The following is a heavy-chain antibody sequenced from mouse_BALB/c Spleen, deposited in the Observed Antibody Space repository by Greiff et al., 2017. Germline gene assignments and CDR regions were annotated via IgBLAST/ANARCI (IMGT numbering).Heavy chain of an antibody. J-gene: IGHJ3*01. CDR2: IYPGSGST. V-gene: IGHV1S22*01. CDR3: TRDKGDWRFAY. D-gene: IGHD3-3*01. Sequence: LQQPGSELVRPGASVKLSCKASGYTFTSYWMHWVKQRPGQGLEWIGNIYPGSGSTNYDEKFKSKATLTVDTSSSTAYMQLSSLTSEDSAFYYCTRDKGDWRFAYWGQGTLVTVSA. CDR1: GYTFTSYW.